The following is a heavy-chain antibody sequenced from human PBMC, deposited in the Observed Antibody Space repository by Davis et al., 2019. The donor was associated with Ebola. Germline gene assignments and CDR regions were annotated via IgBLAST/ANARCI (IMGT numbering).Heavy chain of an antibody. J-gene: IGHJ4*02. D-gene: IGHD2-15*01. CDR1: GFTFSSYE. V-gene: IGHV3-49*04. Sequence: GESLKISCAASGFTFSSYEMNWVRQAPGKGLEWVGFIRSKAYGGTTEYAASVKGRFTISRDDSKSIAYLQMNSLKTEDTAVYYCTREEGGGADYWGQETLVTVSS. CDR2: IRSKAYGGTT. CDR3: TREEGGGADY.